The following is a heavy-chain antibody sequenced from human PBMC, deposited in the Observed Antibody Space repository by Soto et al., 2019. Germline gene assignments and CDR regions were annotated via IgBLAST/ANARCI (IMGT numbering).Heavy chain of an antibody. D-gene: IGHD1-26*01. CDR2: IYPGDSDT. J-gene: IGHJ4*02. V-gene: IGHV5-51*01. CDR3: ARHTWSSGSPAAFDY. Sequence: GESLKIGCKVSGYSFTSYWIGGVRQMPEKGLEWMGIIYPGDSDTRYSPSFQGQVTISADRSISTAYLQWGSLKASDTAMYYCARHTWSSGSPAAFDYWGQGTQVTVSS. CDR1: GYSFTSYW.